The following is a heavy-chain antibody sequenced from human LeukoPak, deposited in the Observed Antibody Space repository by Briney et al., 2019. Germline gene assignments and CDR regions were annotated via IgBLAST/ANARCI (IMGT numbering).Heavy chain of an antibody. CDR3: ARDRLDYYDSSGYFDAFDI. V-gene: IGHV1-69*04. J-gene: IGHJ3*02. CDR1: GGTFSSYA. CDR2: IIPILGIA. D-gene: IGHD3-22*01. Sequence: ASVKVSCKASGGTFSSYAISGVRQAPGQGLEWMGRIIPILGIANYAQKFQGRVTITADKSTSTAYMELRSMRSEDTAVYYCARDRLDYYDSSGYFDAFDIWGQGTMVTVSS.